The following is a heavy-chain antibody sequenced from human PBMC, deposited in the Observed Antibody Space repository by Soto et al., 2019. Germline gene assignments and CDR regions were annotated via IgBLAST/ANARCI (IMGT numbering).Heavy chain of an antibody. V-gene: IGHV1-69*01. CDR2: VFPGVGAT. D-gene: IGHD6-19*01. J-gene: IGHJ4*02. CDR1: GGTFSNYA. CDR3: ARDRRAVGFAVSGWYYFDN. Sequence: QVQLVQSGAEVWKPGSSVRVSCKASGGTFSNYAISWVRQAPGPGLEWMGGVFPGVGATHYAQKCQGRVTITADESTSTAYMQLKNLRSEYTAVYYCARDRRAVGFAVSGWYYFDNWGPGALVSVS.